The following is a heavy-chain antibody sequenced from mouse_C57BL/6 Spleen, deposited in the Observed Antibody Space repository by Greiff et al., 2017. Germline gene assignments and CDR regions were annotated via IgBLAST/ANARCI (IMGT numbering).Heavy chain of an antibody. CDR2: IWGDGST. D-gene: IGHD2-4*01. V-gene: IGHV2-3*01. Sequence: VMLVESGPGLVAPSQSLSITCTVSGFSLTSYGVSWVRQPPGKGLEWLGVIWGDGSTNYHSALISRLSISKDNSKSQVFLKLNSLQTDDTATYYCAKQGTYYDWGWFAYWGQGTLVTVSA. J-gene: IGHJ3*01. CDR1: GFSLTSYG. CDR3: AKQGTYYDWGWFAY.